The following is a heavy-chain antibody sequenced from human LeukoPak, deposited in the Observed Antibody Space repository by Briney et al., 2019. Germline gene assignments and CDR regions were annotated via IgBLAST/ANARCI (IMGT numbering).Heavy chain of an antibody. CDR2: INPNSGGT. V-gene: IGHV1-2*02. CDR3: ARVPRTSLIAARNWFYFDY. Sequence: ASVKVSCKASGYTFSGYYMHWVRQAPGQGLEWMGWINPNSGGTNYAQKFQGRVTMTRDTSISTAYMELSRLRPDDTAVYYCARVPRTSLIAARNWFYFDYWGQRTLVTVSS. D-gene: IGHD6-6*01. J-gene: IGHJ4*02. CDR1: GYTFSGYY.